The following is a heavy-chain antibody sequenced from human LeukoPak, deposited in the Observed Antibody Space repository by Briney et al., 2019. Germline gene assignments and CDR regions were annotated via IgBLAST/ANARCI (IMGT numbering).Heavy chain of an antibody. J-gene: IGHJ4*02. CDR3: ARDCRIAVAGTASDY. CDR1: GFTFSSYS. D-gene: IGHD6-19*01. V-gene: IGHV3-21*01. CDR2: ISSSSSYI. Sequence: SGGSLRLSCAASGFTFSSYSMNWVRQAPGKGLEWVSSISSSSSYIYYADSVKGRFTISRDNAKNSLYLQMNSLRAEDTAVYYCARDCRIAVAGTASDYWGQGTLVTVSS.